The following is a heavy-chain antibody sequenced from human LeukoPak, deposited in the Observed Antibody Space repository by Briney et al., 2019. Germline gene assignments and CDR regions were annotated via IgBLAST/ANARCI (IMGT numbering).Heavy chain of an antibody. D-gene: IGHD1-7*01. CDR3: ARVPPPPGTAADYYYYMDV. J-gene: IGHJ6*03. CDR2: ITPIFGTA. Sequence: SVKVSCKASGGTFSSYAISWVRQAPGQGLEWMGGITPIFGTANYAQKFQGRVTITADESTSTAYMELSSLRSEDTAVYYCARVPPPPGTAADYYYYMDVWGKGTTVTVSS. V-gene: IGHV1-69*01. CDR1: GGTFSSYA.